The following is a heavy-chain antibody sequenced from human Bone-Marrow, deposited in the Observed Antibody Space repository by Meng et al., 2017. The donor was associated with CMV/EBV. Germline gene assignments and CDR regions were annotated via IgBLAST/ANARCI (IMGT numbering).Heavy chain of an antibody. CDR2: ISGSGGST. V-gene: IGHV3-23*01. CDR3: AREDALTIFGVVNENWFVP. D-gene: IGHD3-3*01. J-gene: IGHJ5*02. Sequence: GESLKISCTGSGFTFSNYAMSWVRQAPGKGLEWVSAISGSGGSTHNRDSVKGRFTISRDNSKNTLYLQMNSLRAEDTAVYYCAREDALTIFGVVNENWFVPWGEGTLVTVSS. CDR1: GFTFSNYA.